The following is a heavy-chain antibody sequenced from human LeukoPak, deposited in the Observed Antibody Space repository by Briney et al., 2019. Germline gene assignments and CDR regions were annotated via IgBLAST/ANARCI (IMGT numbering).Heavy chain of an antibody. V-gene: IGHV1-46*01. CDR2: INPSGGST. J-gene: IGHJ5*02. CDR3: AREAKVDTAARAPRFDP. CDR1: GYTFTRYY. Sequence: ASVKVSCKASGYTFTRYYMHWVRQAPGQGLEWMGIINPSGGSTSYAQKFQGRVTMTRDTSTSTVYMELSSLRSEDTAVYYCAREAKVDTAARAPRFDPWGQGTLVTVSS. D-gene: IGHD5-18*01.